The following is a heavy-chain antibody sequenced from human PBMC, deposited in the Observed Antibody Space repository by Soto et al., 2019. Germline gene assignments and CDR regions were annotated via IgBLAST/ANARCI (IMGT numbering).Heavy chain of an antibody. CDR3: ARDRVESGYPEYFQH. J-gene: IGHJ1*01. CDR1: GFTFGDYA. CDR2: IYSGGST. V-gene: IGHV3-53*01. D-gene: IGHD3-22*01. Sequence: GGSLRLSCTASGFTFGDYAMSWFRQAPGKGLEWVSVIYSGGSTYYADSVKGRFTISRDNSKNTLHLQMNSLRAEDTAVYYCARDRVESGYPEYFQHWGQGTLVTVSS.